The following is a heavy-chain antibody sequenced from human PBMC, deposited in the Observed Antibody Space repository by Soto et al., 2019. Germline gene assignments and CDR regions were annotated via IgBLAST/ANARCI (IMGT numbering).Heavy chain of an antibody. V-gene: IGHV3-72*01. D-gene: IGHD3-16*01. CDR1: GFTFSDHY. J-gene: IGHJ6*02. CDR2: TRNKANSYTT. Sequence: EGSLRLSCAASGFTFSDHYMDWVRLAPGKGLEWVGRTRNKANSYTTEYAASVKGRFTISRDDSKNSLYLQMNSLKTEDTAVYYCASVSRLNSLRRGMDVWGQGTTVTVSS. CDR3: ASVSRLNSLRRGMDV.